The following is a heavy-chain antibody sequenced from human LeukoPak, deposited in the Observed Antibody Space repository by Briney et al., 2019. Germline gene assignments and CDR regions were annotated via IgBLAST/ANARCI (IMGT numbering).Heavy chain of an antibody. CDR2: IRYDGSNK. V-gene: IGHV3-30*02. Sequence: GGSLRLSCAASGFTFSSYGMHWVRQAPGKGLEWVAFIRYDGSNKYYADSVKGRFTISRDNSKKTLYLQMNSLRAEDTAVYYCAKDRYDYSNYHDYWGQGTLVTVSS. J-gene: IGHJ4*02. CDR1: GFTFSSYG. CDR3: AKDRYDYSNYHDY. D-gene: IGHD4-11*01.